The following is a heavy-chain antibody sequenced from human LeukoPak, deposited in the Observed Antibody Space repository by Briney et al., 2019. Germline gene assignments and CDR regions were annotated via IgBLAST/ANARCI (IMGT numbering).Heavy chain of an antibody. CDR2: IYYSGST. V-gene: IGHV4-31*03. D-gene: IGHD4-17*01. Sequence: ASQPLSLTCTVSGGSISSGGYYWSWIRQHPGKGLEWIGYIYYSGSTYYNPSLKSRVTISVDTSKNQFSLKLSSVTAADTAVYYCARGPHDYGDLYYFDYWGQGTLVTVSS. J-gene: IGHJ4*02. CDR1: GGSISSGGYY. CDR3: ARGPHDYGDLYYFDY.